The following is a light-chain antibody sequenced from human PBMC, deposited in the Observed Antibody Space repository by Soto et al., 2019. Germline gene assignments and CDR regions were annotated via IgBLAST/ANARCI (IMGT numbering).Light chain of an antibody. CDR3: QQYDNRPLLVT. J-gene: IGKJ4*01. Sequence: DIQMPQSPSSLSASVGDRVTITCQASQDISNYLYWYQQKPGKDPKLLIYDASNLETGVPSRFSGSGSRTDFTVPISSLQPEAIVTYYCQQYDNRPLLVTFGGGTKVEIK. CDR1: QDISNY. V-gene: IGKV1-33*01. CDR2: DAS.